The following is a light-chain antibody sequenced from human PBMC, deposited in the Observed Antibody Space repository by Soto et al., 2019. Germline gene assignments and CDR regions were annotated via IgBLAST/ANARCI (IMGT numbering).Light chain of an antibody. CDR1: SSNIGAGYD. Sequence: QSVLTQPLSVFGAPGQRVTISCTWSSSNIGAGYDVHWSQQLPGTAPKLLTYGNSNRPSGVTDRSSGSKSGTSASLAITGLQAEDEADYYCQSYESSLSGSVLGTGTKVTVL. V-gene: IGLV1-40*01. CDR2: GNS. CDR3: QSYESSLSGSV. J-gene: IGLJ1*01.